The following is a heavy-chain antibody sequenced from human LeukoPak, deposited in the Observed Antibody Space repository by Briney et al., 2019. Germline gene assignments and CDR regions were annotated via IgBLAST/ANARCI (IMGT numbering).Heavy chain of an antibody. D-gene: IGHD1-20*01. CDR3: ARTRYNWNAHDAFDI. J-gene: IGHJ3*02. CDR2: ISGSGGST. CDR1: GFTFSSYA. Sequence: GGSLRLSCAASGFTFSSYAMSWVRQAPGKGLEWVSAISGSGGSTYYADSVKGRFTISRDNSKNTLYLQMNSLRAEDTAVYYCARTRYNWNAHDAFDIWGQGTMVTVSS. V-gene: IGHV3-23*01.